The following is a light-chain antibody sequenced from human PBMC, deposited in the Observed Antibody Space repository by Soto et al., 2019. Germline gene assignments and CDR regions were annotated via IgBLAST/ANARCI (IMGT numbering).Light chain of an antibody. V-gene: IGKV3-11*01. Sequence: EIVLTQSPATLSLSPGERATLSCRASQSISSYLAWYQHKPGQAPRLLIYDASNRATGIPARFSGSGSGTDFTLIISSLEPEDFAVYYCQQRSNWPPITFGQGTRLEIK. CDR1: QSISSY. CDR2: DAS. CDR3: QQRSNWPPIT. J-gene: IGKJ5*01.